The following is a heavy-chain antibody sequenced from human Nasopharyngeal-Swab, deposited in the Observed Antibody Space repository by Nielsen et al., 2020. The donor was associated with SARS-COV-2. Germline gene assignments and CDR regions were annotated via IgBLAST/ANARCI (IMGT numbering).Heavy chain of an antibody. CDR1: GFTFSSSG. J-gene: IGHJ4*02. Sequence: GESLKISCAASGFTFSSSGMDWVRQAPGKGLEWVAVISYDGSNEYYGDSVKGRFTIPRDNSKNTLYLQMNSLRVDDTAVYYCAKDVHGDYGGIDYWGQGMLVTVSS. CDR3: AKDVHGDYGGIDY. D-gene: IGHD4-17*01. CDR2: ISYDGSNE. V-gene: IGHV3-30*18.